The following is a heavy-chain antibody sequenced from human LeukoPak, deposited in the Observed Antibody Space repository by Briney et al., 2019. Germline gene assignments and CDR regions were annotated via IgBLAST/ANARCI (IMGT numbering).Heavy chain of an antibody. V-gene: IGHV5-51*01. J-gene: IGHJ4*02. D-gene: IGHD3-22*01. CDR3: ARLSNNYYDSSGYQD. CDR2: IYPGDSDT. CDR1: GYTFTSYW. Sequence: WESLQISCKGSGYTFTSYWIGWVRQLPGKGPEWMGIIYPGDSDTRYSPSFQGQVTISADKSISTAYLQWSSLKASDTAMYYCARLSNNYYDSSGYQDWGQGTLVTVSS.